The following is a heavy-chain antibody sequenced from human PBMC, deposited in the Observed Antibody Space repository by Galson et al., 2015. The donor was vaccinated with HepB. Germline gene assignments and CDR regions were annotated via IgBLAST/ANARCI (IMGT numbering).Heavy chain of an antibody. D-gene: IGHD3-3*01. CDR1: GFTFSNYG. V-gene: IGHV3-30*18. CDR3: AKVTIFGVVGKTAGFDP. J-gene: IGHJ5*02. Sequence: SLRLSCAASGFTFSNYGMHWVRQAPGKGLEWVAVISDDGSNKYYADSVKGRFTISRDNSKNTLYLQMNSLRAEDTAVYYCAKVTIFGVVGKTAGFDPWGQGTLVTVSS. CDR2: ISDDGSNK.